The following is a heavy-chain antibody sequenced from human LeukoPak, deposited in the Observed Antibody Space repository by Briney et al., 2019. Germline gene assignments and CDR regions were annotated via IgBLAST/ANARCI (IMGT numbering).Heavy chain of an antibody. J-gene: IGHJ5*02. Sequence: PSETLSLTCAMHSESSGGDDWTWIRQPPGKGLEWIGEVSPGGSTRYNPFLRSRVTISLDTSRRRFSLRLSSVTAADTGVYYCARDGGTRLGFDPWGQGTLVTVSS. V-gene: IGHV4-34*01. CDR1: SESSGGDD. CDR2: VSPGGST. D-gene: IGHD3-16*01. CDR3: ARDGGTRLGFDP.